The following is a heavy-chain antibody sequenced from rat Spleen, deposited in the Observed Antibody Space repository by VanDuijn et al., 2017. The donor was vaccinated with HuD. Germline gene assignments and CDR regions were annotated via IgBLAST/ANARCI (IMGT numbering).Heavy chain of an antibody. CDR3: TRHGGLRNWFAY. J-gene: IGHJ3*01. CDR2: ISTDGDNI. D-gene: IGHD1-11*01. Sequence: EVQLVGSGGGLVQPGRSMKLSCAALGFTFSNYYMAWVRQAPMKGLEWVASISTDGDNIYYRDSVKGRFTISRDDAKNTQYLQMDSLRSEDTATYYCTRHGGLRNWFAYWGQGTLVTVSS. V-gene: IGHV5-25*01. CDR1: GFTFSNYY.